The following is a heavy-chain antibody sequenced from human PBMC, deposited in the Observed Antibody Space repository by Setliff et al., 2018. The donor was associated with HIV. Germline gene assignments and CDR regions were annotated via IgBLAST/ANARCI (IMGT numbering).Heavy chain of an antibody. CDR2: IYYSGST. D-gene: IGHD3-22*01. Sequence: SETLSLTCAVYGGSFSGYYWSWIRQSPGKGLEWIGYIYYSGSTYYNPSLKSRLSISVDTSMNQFSLKLTSVTAADTALYFCARQFGSGFYFDYWGRGTLVTVSS. CDR1: GGSFSGYY. V-gene: IGHV4-34*01. J-gene: IGHJ4*02. CDR3: ARQFGSGFYFDY.